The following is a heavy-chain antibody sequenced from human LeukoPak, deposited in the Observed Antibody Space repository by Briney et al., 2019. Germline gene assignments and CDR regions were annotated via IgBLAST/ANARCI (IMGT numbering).Heavy chain of an antibody. CDR3: ARGGLRYSSNHDAFDI. CDR2: IIPIFGTA. V-gene: IGHV1-69*05. Sequence: GASVKVSCKASGGTFSSYAISWVRQAPGQGLEWMGGIIPIFGTANYAQKFQGRVTITTDESTSTAYMELSSLRSEDTAVYYCARGGLRYSSNHDAFDIWGQGTMVTVSS. D-gene: IGHD6-13*01. CDR1: GGTFSSYA. J-gene: IGHJ3*02.